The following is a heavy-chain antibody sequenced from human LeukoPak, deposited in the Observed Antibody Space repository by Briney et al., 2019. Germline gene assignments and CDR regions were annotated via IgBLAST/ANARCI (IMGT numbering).Heavy chain of an antibody. V-gene: IGHV4-39*01. CDR3: ARSYCSSSCYAVGAFGI. D-gene: IGHD2-2*01. J-gene: IGHJ3*02. CDR1: GGSISSSTYY. CDR2: IHYSGST. Sequence: SETLSLTCTVSGGSISSSTYYWGWIRQPPGKGLEWMGSIHYSGSTYYNPSLKSRVTISVDMSKNQFSLKLSSVTAADTAVYYCARSYCSSSCYAVGAFGIWGQGTVVTVSS.